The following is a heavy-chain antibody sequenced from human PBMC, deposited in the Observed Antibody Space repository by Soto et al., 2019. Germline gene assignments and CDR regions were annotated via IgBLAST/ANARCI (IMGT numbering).Heavy chain of an antibody. CDR1: GGTFSSYT. J-gene: IGHJ6*02. Sequence: QVQLVQSGAEVQKPGSSVKVSCKASGGTFSSYTISWVRQAPGQGLEWMGRIIPILGIANYAQKFQGRVTITADRATSTADMEPGSLRSEDTAVYYCARGRAGYYGMDVWGQGTTVTVSS. D-gene: IGHD6-19*01. V-gene: IGHV1-69*02. CDR3: ARGRAGYYGMDV. CDR2: IIPILGIA.